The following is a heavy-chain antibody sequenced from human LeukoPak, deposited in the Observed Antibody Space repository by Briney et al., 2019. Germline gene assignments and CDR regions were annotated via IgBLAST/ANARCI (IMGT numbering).Heavy chain of an antibody. V-gene: IGHV3-64*01. CDR2: ISSNGGST. J-gene: IGHJ4*02. CDR3: ARRAPGFSSGWLDY. Sequence: GGSLRLSCAASGFTFSTYSIHWVRQAPGKGLEYVSAISSNGGSTFYANSVKGRFIVSRDNSKNTLYLQMGSLRAEDLAVYSCARRAPGFSSGWLDYWGQGTLVTVSS. CDR1: GFTFSTYS. D-gene: IGHD6-19*01.